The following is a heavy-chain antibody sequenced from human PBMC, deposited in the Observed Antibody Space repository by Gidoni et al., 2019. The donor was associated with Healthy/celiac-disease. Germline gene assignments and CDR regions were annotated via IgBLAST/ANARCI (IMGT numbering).Heavy chain of an antibody. CDR3: ARHEFEIAAAGTYYYYYMDV. J-gene: IGHJ6*03. CDR2: IYYSGST. Sequence: QVQLQESGPGLVKPSETLSLTCTVSGRSISRYYWSWIRQPPGKGLEWIGYIYYSGSTNYNPSLKSRVTISVDTSKNQFSLKLSSVTAADTAVYYCARHEFEIAAAGTYYYYYMDVWGKGTTVTVSS. D-gene: IGHD6-13*01. V-gene: IGHV4-59*08. CDR1: GRSISRYY.